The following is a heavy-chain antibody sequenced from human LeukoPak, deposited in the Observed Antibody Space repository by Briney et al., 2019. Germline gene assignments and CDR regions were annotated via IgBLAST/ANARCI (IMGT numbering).Heavy chain of an antibody. Sequence: GVSLRLSCAASGFTFSSYAMHWVRQAPGKGLECGAVISYDGSNKYYADSVKGRFTISRDNSKNTLYLQMNSLRAEDTAVYYCARFNIAAAGTDDYWGQGTLVTVSS. CDR3: ARFNIAAAGTDDY. V-gene: IGHV3-30-3*01. CDR1: GFTFSSYA. D-gene: IGHD6-13*01. CDR2: ISYDGSNK. J-gene: IGHJ4*02.